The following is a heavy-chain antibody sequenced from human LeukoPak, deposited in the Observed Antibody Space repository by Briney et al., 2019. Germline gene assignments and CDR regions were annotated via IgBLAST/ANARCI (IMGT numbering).Heavy chain of an antibody. J-gene: IGHJ4*02. V-gene: IGHV1-69*05. CDR1: GGTFSSYA. D-gene: IGHD6-6*01. Sequence: GASVKVSCKASGGTFSSYAISWVRQAPGQGLEWMGGIIPIFGTANYAQKLQGRVTMTTDTSTSTAYMELRSLRSDDTAVYYCARETPRSIAARPADYWGQGTLVTVSS. CDR2: IIPIFGTA. CDR3: ARETPRSIAARPADY.